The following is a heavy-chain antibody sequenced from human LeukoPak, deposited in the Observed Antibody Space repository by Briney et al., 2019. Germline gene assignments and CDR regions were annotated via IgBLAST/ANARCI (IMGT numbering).Heavy chain of an antibody. V-gene: IGHV3-30*18. CDR2: ISYDGSNK. Sequence: PGGSLRLSCAASGFTFSSYGMHWVRQAPGKGLEWVAVISYDGSNKYYADSVKGRFTISRDNSKNTLYLQMNSLRAEDTAVYYCAKDLHGEHLFDYWGQGTLVTVSS. J-gene: IGHJ4*02. CDR1: GFTFSSYG. CDR3: AKDLHGEHLFDY. D-gene: IGHD4-17*01.